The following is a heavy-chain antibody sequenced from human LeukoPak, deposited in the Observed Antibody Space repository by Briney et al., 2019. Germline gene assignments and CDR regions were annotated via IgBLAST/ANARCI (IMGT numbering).Heavy chain of an antibody. J-gene: IGHJ4*02. CDR1: GDTFSSYA. V-gene: IGHV1-69*01. CDR2: IIPIFGTA. Sequence: SVKVSCKASGDTFSSYAISWVRQAPGQGLEWMGGIIPIFGTANYAQKFQDRVTITADESTSTAYMDLISLRSEDTAMYYCARGWGSVTTSTYHFDYWGQGTLVTVSS. D-gene: IGHD4-17*01. CDR3: ARGWGSVTTSTYHFDY.